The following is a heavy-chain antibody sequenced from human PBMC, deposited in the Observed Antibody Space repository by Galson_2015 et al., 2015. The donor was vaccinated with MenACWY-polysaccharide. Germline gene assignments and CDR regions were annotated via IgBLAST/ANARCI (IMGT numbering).Heavy chain of an antibody. D-gene: IGHD3-22*01. J-gene: IGHJ6*02. CDR3: ATSHLGYHDSSGWGLDV. CDR1: GITFTNAW. CDR2: INSKSDGGAA. Sequence: SLRLSCAAAGITFTNAWMSWARQAPGKGLEWVGLINSKSDGGAADYAAPVKGRFSISRDDSKNTVYLQMNSLRTEDTAVYYCATSHLGYHDSSGWGLDVWGPGTTVTVSS. V-gene: IGHV3-15*01.